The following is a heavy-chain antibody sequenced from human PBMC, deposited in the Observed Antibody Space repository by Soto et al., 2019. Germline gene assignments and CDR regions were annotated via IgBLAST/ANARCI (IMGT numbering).Heavy chain of an antibody. J-gene: IGHJ4*02. D-gene: IGHD3-3*01. Sequence: GGSLRLSCAASGFTFSSYAMSWVRQAPGKGLEWVSAISGSGGSTYYADSVKGRFTISRDNSKNTLYLQMNSLRAEDTAVYYCAKSEGTYYDFWSGYIDYWGQGTLVTVSS. CDR2: ISGSGGST. CDR3: AKSEGTYYDFWSGYIDY. V-gene: IGHV3-23*01. CDR1: GFTFSSYA.